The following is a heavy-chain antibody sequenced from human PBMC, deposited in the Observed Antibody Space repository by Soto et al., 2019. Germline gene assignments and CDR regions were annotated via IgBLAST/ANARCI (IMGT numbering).Heavy chain of an antibody. CDR2: ISYDGSNK. CDR3: ARVGAPYYYDYSGYYLDY. J-gene: IGHJ4*02. Sequence: VGSLRLSCAASGFTFSSYGVHWVRQAPGKGLEWAAVISYDGSNKYYADSVKGRSTISRDNSKNTLYLQMNSLRADDTAVYYCARVGAPYYYDYSGYYLDYWGQGTLVTVSS. CDR1: GFTFSSYG. V-gene: IGHV3-30*03. D-gene: IGHD3-22*01.